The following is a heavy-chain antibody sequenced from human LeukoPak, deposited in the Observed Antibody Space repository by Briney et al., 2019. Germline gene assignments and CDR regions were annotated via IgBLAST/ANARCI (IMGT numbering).Heavy chain of an antibody. Sequence: SETLSLTCTVSGGSISSYYWSWIRQPAGKGLEWIGRFDISGSTNYNPSLKSRVTMSVDTSKNQFSLKLSSVTAADTAVYYCARSRTIYGVLTGFDYWGQGTLVTVSS. D-gene: IGHD3-3*01. CDR2: FDISGST. CDR1: GGSISSYY. V-gene: IGHV4-4*07. J-gene: IGHJ4*02. CDR3: ARSRTIYGVLTGFDY.